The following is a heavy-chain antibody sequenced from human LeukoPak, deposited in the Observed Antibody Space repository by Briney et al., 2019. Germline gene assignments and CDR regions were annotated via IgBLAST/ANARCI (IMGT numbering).Heavy chain of an antibody. J-gene: IGHJ4*02. CDR1: GGSISSSSDY. CDR3: ARGRDDYNFAY. CDR2: IYYSGST. Sequence: SETLSLTCTVSGGSISSSSDYWGWIRQPPGKGLEWIGSIYYSGSTYYNPSLKSRVTISVDTSKNQFSLKLASVTAADTAVYYCARGRDDYNFAYWGQGTLVTVSS. V-gene: IGHV4-39*01. D-gene: IGHD5-24*01.